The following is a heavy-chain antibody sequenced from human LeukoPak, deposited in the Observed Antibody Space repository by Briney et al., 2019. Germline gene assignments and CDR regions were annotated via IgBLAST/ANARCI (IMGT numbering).Heavy chain of an antibody. CDR2: IYYSGST. Sequence: PSETLSLTCTVSGGSISSSSYYWGWIRKPPGKGLEWTGSIYYSGSTYYNPSLKSRVTISVDTSKNQFSLKLSSVTAADTAVYDCARATGSTSLTLGYWGQGTLVTVSS. D-gene: IGHD2-2*01. CDR3: ARATGSTSLTLGY. CDR1: GGSISSSSYY. J-gene: IGHJ4*02. V-gene: IGHV4-39*01.